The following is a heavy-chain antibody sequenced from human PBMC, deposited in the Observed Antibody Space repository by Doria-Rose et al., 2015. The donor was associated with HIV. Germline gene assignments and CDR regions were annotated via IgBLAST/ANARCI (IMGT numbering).Heavy chain of an antibody. J-gene: IGHJ4*02. CDR2: IFTDDDR. CDR3: ARIKSSRWYHKYYFDF. D-gene: IGHD6-13*01. CDR1: GVSLSSPGMG. V-gene: IGHV2-26*01. Sequence: QESGPVLVKPTETLTLTCTVSGVSLSSPGMGVSWIRQPPGKALEWLANIFTDDDRSYKTSLMSRLTISRGTSKSQVVLTMTDMDPVDTATYYCARIKSSRWYHKYYFDFWGQGTLVIVSA.